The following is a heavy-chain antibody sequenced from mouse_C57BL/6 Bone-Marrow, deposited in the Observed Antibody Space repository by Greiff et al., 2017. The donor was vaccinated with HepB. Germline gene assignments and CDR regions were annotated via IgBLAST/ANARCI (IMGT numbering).Heavy chain of an antibody. J-gene: IGHJ3*01. CDR3: TRDKNYSNFAWFAY. CDR1: GFTFSSYA. CDR2: ISSGGDYI. V-gene: IGHV5-9-1*02. D-gene: IGHD2-5*01. Sequence: EVQVVESGEGLVKPGGSLKLSCAASGFTFSSYAMSWVRQTPEKRLEWVAYISSGGDYIYYADTVKGRFTISRDNARNTLYLQMSSLKSEDTAMYYCTRDKNYSNFAWFAYWGQGTLVTVSA.